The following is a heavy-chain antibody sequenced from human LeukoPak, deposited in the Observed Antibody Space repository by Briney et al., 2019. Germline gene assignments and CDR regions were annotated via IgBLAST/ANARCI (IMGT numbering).Heavy chain of an antibody. J-gene: IGHJ4*02. CDR3: ARIVGYSYGYSDY. D-gene: IGHD5-18*01. CDR2: IYYSGGT. CDR1: GGFVSRSSYF. Sequence: PSETLSLTCTVSGGFVSRSSYFWGWIRQPPGKGLEWIGSIYYSGGTYYNPSLKSRVTISVDTSKNQFSLKLSSVTAADTAVYYCARIVGYSYGYSDYWGQGTLVTVSS. V-gene: IGHV4-39*01.